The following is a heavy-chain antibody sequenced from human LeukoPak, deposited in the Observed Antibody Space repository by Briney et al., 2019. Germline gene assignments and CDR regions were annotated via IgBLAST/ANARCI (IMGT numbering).Heavy chain of an antibody. D-gene: IGHD3-9*01. V-gene: IGHV4-59*08. Sequence: SETLSLTCTVSLGSTSSYYWSWIRQPPGKGLEWIGHIYYSGSTKYNPSLKSRVTISVDTSKNQFSLKLSSVTAADTAVYYCARHESPDYDILTGYYPYYYYGMDVWGQGTTVTVSS. J-gene: IGHJ6*02. CDR2: IYYSGST. CDR1: LGSTSSYY. CDR3: ARHESPDYDILTGYYPYYYYGMDV.